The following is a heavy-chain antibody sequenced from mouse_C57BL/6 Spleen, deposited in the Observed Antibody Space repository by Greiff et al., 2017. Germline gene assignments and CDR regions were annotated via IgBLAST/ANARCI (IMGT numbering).Heavy chain of an antibody. Sequence: VQLQQSGAELVRPGASVKLSCTASGFNIKDDYMHWVKQRPEQGLEWIGWIDPENGDTEYASKFQGKATITADTSSNTAYLQLSSLTSEDTAVYYCTRTAQAYYAMDYWGQGTSVTVSS. D-gene: IGHD3-2*02. CDR3: TRTAQAYYAMDY. J-gene: IGHJ4*01. CDR1: GFNIKDDY. CDR2: IDPENGDT. V-gene: IGHV14-4*01.